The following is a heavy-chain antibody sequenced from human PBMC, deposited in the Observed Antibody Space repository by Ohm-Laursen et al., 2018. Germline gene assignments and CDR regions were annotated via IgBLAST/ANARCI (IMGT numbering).Heavy chain of an antibody. Sequence: SLRLSCAAAGFTFDDYAMHWVRQAPGKGLEWVSSIHGGGGGEFYADSVKGRFTTSRDNSKNTLYLQMNSLRAEDTAVYYCARHDGYGRWGQGTRVTVSS. V-gene: IGHV3-23*01. D-gene: IGHD5-24*01. J-gene: IGHJ4*02. CDR1: GFTFDDYA. CDR2: IHGGGGGE. CDR3: ARHDGYGR.